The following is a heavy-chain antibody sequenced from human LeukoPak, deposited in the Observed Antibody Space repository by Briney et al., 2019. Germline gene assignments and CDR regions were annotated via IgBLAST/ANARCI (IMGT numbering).Heavy chain of an antibody. CDR2: IYPSGST. J-gene: IGHJ5*02. D-gene: IGHD2-15*01. CDR1: GDSIISGTYY. Sequence: SQTLSLTCTVSGDSIISGTYYGGWIRHPAGKGLECIGRIYPSGSTNYTPSLRSRVTISVDTSKNQFSLKLSSVTAADTAVYYCARGGVVAATIWFDPWGQGTLVTVSS. CDR3: ARGGVVAATIWFDP. V-gene: IGHV4-61*02.